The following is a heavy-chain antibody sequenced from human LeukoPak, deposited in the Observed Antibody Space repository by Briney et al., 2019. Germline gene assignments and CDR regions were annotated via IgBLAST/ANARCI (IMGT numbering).Heavy chain of an antibody. D-gene: IGHD1-26*01. CDR3: LTVVETTIAAFDI. CDR2: IYSGGST. V-gene: IGHV3-53*01. J-gene: IGHJ3*02. Sequence: GGSLRLSCAASGFTVSSNYMSWVRQAPGKGLEWVSVIYSGGSTYYADSVKGRFTISTDNAKKTLYLQMNSLRVEDTAVYYCLTVVETTIAAFDIWGQGTMVTVSS. CDR1: GFTVSSNY.